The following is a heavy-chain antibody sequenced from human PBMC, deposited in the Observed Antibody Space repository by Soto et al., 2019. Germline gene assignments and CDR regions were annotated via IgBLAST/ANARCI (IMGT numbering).Heavy chain of an antibody. D-gene: IGHD3-3*01. V-gene: IGHV1-18*04. CDR2: ISGNNVDT. CDR3: ARRMGRFLQWLFDY. CDR1: GYTFTAYG. Sequence: QVQLVQSGAEVRKPGASVKVSCKSSGYTFTAYGLSWVRQAPGQGLAWMGWISGNNVDTKYAQRFQGRVTMTTDTSTSTAYMELRSLRSDDTAVYYCARRMGRFLQWLFDYWGQGTLVTVSS. J-gene: IGHJ4*02.